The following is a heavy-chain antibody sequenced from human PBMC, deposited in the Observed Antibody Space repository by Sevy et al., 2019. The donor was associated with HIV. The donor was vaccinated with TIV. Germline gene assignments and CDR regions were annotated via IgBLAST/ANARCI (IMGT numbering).Heavy chain of an antibody. CDR3: GRLTKWMAFQYFEY. Sequence: ASVKVSYKTSGYEFTNFGISWVRQAPGQGLEWMGWLSPYNGNTNYAQNFQGRVTLTTDTSTSTAYMEVRSLRSDDTAVYYCGRLTKWMAFQYFEYWAQGTLVTVSS. CDR1: GYEFTNFG. CDR2: LSPYNGNT. V-gene: IGHV1-18*01. D-gene: IGHD6-19*01. J-gene: IGHJ4*02.